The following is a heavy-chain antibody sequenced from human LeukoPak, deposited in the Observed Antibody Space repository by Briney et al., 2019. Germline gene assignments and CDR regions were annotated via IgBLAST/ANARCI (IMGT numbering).Heavy chain of an antibody. CDR2: ISGSGGST. V-gene: IGHV3-23*01. D-gene: IGHD6-19*01. CDR3: AKQQPEQWLVREGWFDP. J-gene: IGHJ5*02. Sequence: PGGSLRLSWAASGFTFSSYAMSWVRQAPGKGLEWVSAISGSGGSTYYADSVKGRFTISRDNSKNTLYLQMNSLRAEDTAVYYCAKQQPEQWLVREGWFDPWGQGTLVTVSS. CDR1: GFTFSSYA.